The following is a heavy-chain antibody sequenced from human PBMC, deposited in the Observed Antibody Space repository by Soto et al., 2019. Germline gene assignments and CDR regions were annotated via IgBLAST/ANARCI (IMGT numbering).Heavy chain of an antibody. CDR3: ARLVRYWYGMDV. J-gene: IGHJ6*02. CDR1: GGSISSYY. CDR2: IYYSGST. V-gene: IGHV4-59*08. Sequence: NPSETLSLTCTVSGGSISSYYWSWIRLPPGKGLEWIGYIYYSGSTNYNPSLKSRVTISVDTSKNQFSLKLSSVTAADTAVYYCARLVRYWYGMDVWGQGTTVTVSS. D-gene: IGHD3-9*01.